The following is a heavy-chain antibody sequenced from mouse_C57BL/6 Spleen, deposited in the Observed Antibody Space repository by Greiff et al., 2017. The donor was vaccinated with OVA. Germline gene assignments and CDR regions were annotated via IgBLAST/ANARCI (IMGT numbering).Heavy chain of an antibody. D-gene: IGHD1-1*01. Sequence: VQLQQSGPELVKPGASVKISCKASGYAFSSSWMNWVKQRPGKGLEWIGRIYPGDGDTNYNGKFQGKATLTADKSSSTAYMQLSSLTSEDSAVYFCARTFYYYGSSPSFDYWGQGTTLTVSS. J-gene: IGHJ2*01. CDR3: ARTFYYYGSSPSFDY. V-gene: IGHV1-82*01. CDR1: GYAFSSSW. CDR2: IYPGDGDT.